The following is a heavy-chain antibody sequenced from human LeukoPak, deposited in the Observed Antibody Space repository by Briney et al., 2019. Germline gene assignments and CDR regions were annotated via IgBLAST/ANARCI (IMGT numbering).Heavy chain of an antibody. CDR1: GYSISSGYY. CDR3: ARVWELLYAFDI. Sequence: SETLSLTCTVSGYSISSGYYWGWIRQPPGKGLEWIGSIYHSGSTYYNPSLKSRVTISVDTSKNQFSLKLSSVTAADTAVYYCARVWELLYAFDIWGQGTMVTVSS. J-gene: IGHJ3*02. V-gene: IGHV4-38-2*02. D-gene: IGHD1-26*01. CDR2: IYHSGST.